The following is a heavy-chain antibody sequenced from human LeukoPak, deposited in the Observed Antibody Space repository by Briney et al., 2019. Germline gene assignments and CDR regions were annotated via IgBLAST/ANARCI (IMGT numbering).Heavy chain of an antibody. V-gene: IGHV3-33*07. D-gene: IGHD3-22*01. Sequence: GGSLRLSCQTSGFVFSDYGMYWVRQAPGKGLEWVAFVRYDGSNEYYADSVKGRFTISRDNAKNSLYLQINSLRAEDTAVYYCARQNGADYYYYFDSWGQGTPVTVSS. CDR3: ARQNGADYYYYFDS. CDR2: VRYDGSNE. J-gene: IGHJ4*02. CDR1: GFVFSDYG.